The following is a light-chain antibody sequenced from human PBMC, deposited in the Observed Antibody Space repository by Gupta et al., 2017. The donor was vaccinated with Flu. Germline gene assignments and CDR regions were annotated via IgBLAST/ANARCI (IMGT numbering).Light chain of an antibody. J-gene: IGKJ2*01. CDR3: RQALQTPYT. CDR2: LGS. Sequence: FTPGEPASISCVSSQGRLHSLGHNYLDWYLQKPGQSPQLLIYLGSMRPSGVPDRFSGSGSGTDFTLEISRVEAEDVGVYYCRQALQTPYTFGQGTTMEIK. CDR1: QGRLHSLGHNY. V-gene: IGKV2-28*01.